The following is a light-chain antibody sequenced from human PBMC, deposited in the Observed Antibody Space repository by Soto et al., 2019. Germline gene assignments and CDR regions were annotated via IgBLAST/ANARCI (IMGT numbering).Light chain of an antibody. CDR1: QSVSSN. J-gene: IGKJ1*01. V-gene: IGKV3-15*01. CDR2: GAS. CDR3: QQYNNWPRT. Sequence: EIVMTQSPATLSVSPGERATLSCRASQSVSSNLSWYQQKPGQAPRLLIYGASTRASGIPARFSGSGSGTDFTLTIFSLQSEDFAVYYCQQYNNWPRTFGQGTMVDIK.